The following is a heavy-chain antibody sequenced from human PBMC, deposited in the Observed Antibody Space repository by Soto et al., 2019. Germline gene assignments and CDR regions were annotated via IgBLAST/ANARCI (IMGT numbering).Heavy chain of an antibody. CDR2: IYYSGST. Sequence: SETLSLTCTVSGGSISSSSYFWGWIRQPPGKGLEWIGSIYYSGSTYYNPSLKSRVTISVDTSKNQFSLKLSSVTAADTAVYYCSRVDPGETSPFDRWGQGTLVTVSS. CDR1: GGSISSSSYF. D-gene: IGHD3-10*01. J-gene: IGHJ4*02. CDR3: SRVDPGETSPFDR. V-gene: IGHV4-39*01.